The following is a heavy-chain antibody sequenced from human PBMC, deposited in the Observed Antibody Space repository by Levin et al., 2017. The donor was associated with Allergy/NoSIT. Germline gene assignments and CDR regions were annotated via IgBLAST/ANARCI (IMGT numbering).Heavy chain of an antibody. Sequence: GGSLRLSCAASGFTFSSYAMHWVRQAPGKGLEWVAVISYDGSNKYYADSVKGRFTISRDNSKNTLYLQMNSLRAEDTAVYYCARAPYEQAVAGTIDYWGQGTLVTVSS. CDR2: ISYDGSNK. CDR1: GFTFSSYA. D-gene: IGHD6-19*01. CDR3: ARAPYEQAVAGTIDY. V-gene: IGHV3-30-3*01. J-gene: IGHJ4*02.